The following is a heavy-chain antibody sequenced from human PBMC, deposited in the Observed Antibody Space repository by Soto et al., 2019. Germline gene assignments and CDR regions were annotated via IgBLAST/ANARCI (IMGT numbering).Heavy chain of an antibody. J-gene: IGHJ6*02. V-gene: IGHV1-18*01. CDR1: GYTFSSYG. CDR3: AREGYYSGSGTYSAPRYYGMDV. Sequence: QVQLVQSGAEVKRAGASVKVSCKASGYTFSSYGLSWVRQAPGQGLEWMGWISDYNGNTHYAQKFQGRVIMTTDTYTSTAYMELRSLRSDDTAVYFCAREGYYSGSGTYSAPRYYGMDVWGQGTTVTVSS. CDR2: ISDYNGNT. D-gene: IGHD3-10*01.